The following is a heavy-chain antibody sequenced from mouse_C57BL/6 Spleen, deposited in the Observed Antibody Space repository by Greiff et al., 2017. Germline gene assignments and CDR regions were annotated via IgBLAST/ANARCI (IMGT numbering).Heavy chain of an antibody. CDR1: GYSFTDYN. CDR3: GYGSPWFAY. Sequence: EVQLVESGPELVKPGASVKISCKASGYSFTDYNMNGVKQSNGKSLEWIGVIIPNYGTTSYNQKFKGKATLTVDKSSSTAYMQLNRLTSEDSAVYYCGYGSPWFAYWGQGTLVTVSA. V-gene: IGHV1-39*01. D-gene: IGHD1-1*01. CDR2: IIPNYGTT. J-gene: IGHJ3*01.